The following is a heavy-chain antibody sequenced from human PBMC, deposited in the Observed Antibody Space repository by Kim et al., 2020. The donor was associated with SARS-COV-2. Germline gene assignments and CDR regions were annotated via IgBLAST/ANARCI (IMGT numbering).Heavy chain of an antibody. CDR3: ATHYSSGWYYFDY. Sequence: SETLSLTCTVSGGSISSYYWSWIRQPPGKGLEWIGYIYYSGSTNYNPSLKSRVTISVDTSKNQFSLKLSSVTAADTAVYYCATHYSSGWYYFDYWGQGTLVTVSS. CDR2: IYYSGST. D-gene: IGHD6-19*01. CDR1: GGSISSYY. J-gene: IGHJ4*02. V-gene: IGHV4-59*01.